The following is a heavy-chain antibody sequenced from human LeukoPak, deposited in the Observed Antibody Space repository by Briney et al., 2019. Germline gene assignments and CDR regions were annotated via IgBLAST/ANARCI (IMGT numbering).Heavy chain of an antibody. Sequence: GGSVRLSCAASGFTFSSHGMSWVRQAPGKGLEWVSTISGSGDNTYYADSVKGRFTISRDNSKNTLYLQMNSLRAEDTAVYYCARVTYGSGTYGAFDYWGQGTLVTVSS. D-gene: IGHD3-10*01. CDR2: ISGSGDNT. CDR1: GFTFSSHG. J-gene: IGHJ4*02. CDR3: ARVTYGSGTYGAFDY. V-gene: IGHV3-23*01.